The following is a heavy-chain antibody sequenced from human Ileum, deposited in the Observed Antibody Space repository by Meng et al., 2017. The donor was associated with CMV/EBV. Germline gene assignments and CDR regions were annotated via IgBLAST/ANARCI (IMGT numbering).Heavy chain of an antibody. CDR1: GGSISNYY. V-gene: IGHV4-4*07. D-gene: IGHD3-10*01. CDR3: ARNYGSGNWNFFHY. Sequence: QVQLQQSGPCLVKTSETLSLTCYVSGGSISNYYWSWIRQPAGKGLEWIAHIYTSGTTNYNPSLKSRVTMSVDTSRNQFSLKLTSVTAADTAVYYCARNYGSGNWNFFHYWGQGTLVTVSS. J-gene: IGHJ4*02. CDR2: IYTSGTT.